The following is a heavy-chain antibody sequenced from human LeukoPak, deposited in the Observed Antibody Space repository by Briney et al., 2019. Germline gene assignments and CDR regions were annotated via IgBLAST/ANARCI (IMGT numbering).Heavy chain of an antibody. Sequence: SETLSLTCAVYGGSFSGHYWNWIRQPPGKGLQWIGEINHRGVANYNPSLKSRVSISEDTSKNQFSLTVTSVTAADTALYFCARGAVSGRFGDYFYYMDVWGKGTTVTVSS. CDR1: GGSFSGHY. CDR2: INHRGVA. J-gene: IGHJ6*03. CDR3: ARGAVSGRFGDYFYYMDV. V-gene: IGHV4-34*01. D-gene: IGHD3-3*01.